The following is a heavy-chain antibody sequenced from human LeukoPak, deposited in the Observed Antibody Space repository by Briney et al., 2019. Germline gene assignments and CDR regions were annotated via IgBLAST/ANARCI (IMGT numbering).Heavy chain of an antibody. CDR2: INHSGST. J-gene: IGHJ4*02. CDR3: ARRGYFDY. V-gene: IGHV4-34*01. Sequence: SETLSLTCAVYGGSFNDFYWSWIRQPPGKGLEWIGEINHSGSTNYNPSLKSRVTISVDTSKNQFSLKLSSVTAADTAVYYCARRGYFDYWGQGTLVTVSS. CDR1: GGSFNDFY.